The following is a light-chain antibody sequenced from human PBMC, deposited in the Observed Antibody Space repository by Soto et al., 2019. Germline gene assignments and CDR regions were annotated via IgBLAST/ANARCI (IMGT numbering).Light chain of an antibody. CDR3: QQYNTYPLT. V-gene: IGKV1-5*03. Sequence: DIQMTQSPSTLSASVGDRVTITCRASQSISTWLAWYQQKPGKAPKLLIYKASSLEGGVPSRFSGSGSGTEFNITVRSLQPDDFATYYCQQYNTYPLTLGGGTRLEI. CDR1: QSISTW. J-gene: IGKJ5*01. CDR2: KAS.